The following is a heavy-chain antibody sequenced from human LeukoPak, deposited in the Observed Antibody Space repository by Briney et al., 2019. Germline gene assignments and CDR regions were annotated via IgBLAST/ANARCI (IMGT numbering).Heavy chain of an antibody. Sequence: SETLSLTCIVSGGSISSHYWTWIRQPPGKGLEYIGYIYYSGNTNYNPSLKSRVTISVDRSKNQFSLKLSSVTAADTAVYYCARVGIADSSSWYVWFDPWGQGTLVTVSS. D-gene: IGHD6-13*01. CDR1: GGSISSHY. V-gene: IGHV4-59*11. CDR2: IYYSGNT. J-gene: IGHJ5*02. CDR3: ARVGIADSSSWYVWFDP.